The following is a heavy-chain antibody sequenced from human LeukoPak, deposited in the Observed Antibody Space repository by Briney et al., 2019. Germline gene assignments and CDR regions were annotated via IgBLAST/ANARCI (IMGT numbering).Heavy chain of an antibody. CDR2: IHHSGTT. CDR1: GYSISNGYY. D-gene: IGHD3-22*01. CDR3: ARSYYDTRGRFDP. Sequence: SETLSLTCTVSGYSISNGYYWGWVRQPPGKGLEWIGTIHHSGTTYYSLSLRSRVTTSVDTSKNQFSLSLSSVTAADTAVYYCARSYYDTRGRFDPWGQGTLVTVSS. J-gene: IGHJ5*02. V-gene: IGHV4-38-2*02.